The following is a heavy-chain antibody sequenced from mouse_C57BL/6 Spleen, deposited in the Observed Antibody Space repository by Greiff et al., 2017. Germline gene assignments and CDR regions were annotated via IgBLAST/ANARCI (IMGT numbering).Heavy chain of an antibody. Sequence: EVHLVESGGGLVKPGGSLKLSCAASGFTFSSYTMSWVRQTPEKRLEWVATISGGGGNTYYPDSVKGRFTISRDNAKNTLYLQMSSLRSEDTALYYCARLGDGYTFAYWGQGTLVTVSA. CDR1: GFTFSSYT. CDR3: ARLGDGYTFAY. D-gene: IGHD2-3*01. V-gene: IGHV5-9*01. J-gene: IGHJ3*01. CDR2: ISGGGGNT.